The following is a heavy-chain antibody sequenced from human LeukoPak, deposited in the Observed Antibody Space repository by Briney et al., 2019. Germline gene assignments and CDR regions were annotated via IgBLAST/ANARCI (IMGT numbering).Heavy chain of an antibody. J-gene: IGHJ3*01. CDR1: GFTFRNYW. D-gene: IGHD3-10*01. Sequence: GGSLRLSCAASGFTFRNYWMSWVRQAPVKELEWVANIEQVGSEKKYMDSMKGRFTISRDNAKNSLYLQVNSLTAEDTAVYHCAREGSYLDAFDVWGRGTMVIVSS. CDR3: AREGSYLDAFDV. CDR2: IEQVGSEK. V-gene: IGHV3-7*01.